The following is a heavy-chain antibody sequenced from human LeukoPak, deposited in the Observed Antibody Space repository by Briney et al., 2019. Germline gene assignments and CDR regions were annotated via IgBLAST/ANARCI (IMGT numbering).Heavy chain of an antibody. CDR2: IYYSGST. V-gene: IGHV4-59*01. CDR3: AREGYSYGYRWFDP. J-gene: IGHJ5*02. Sequence: LETLSLTCAVYGGSFSGYYWSWIRQPPGKGQEWIGYIYYSGSTNYNPSLKSRVTISVDTSKNQFSLKLSSVTAADTAVYYCAREGYSYGYRWFDPWGQGTLVTVSS. CDR1: GGSFSGYY. D-gene: IGHD5-18*01.